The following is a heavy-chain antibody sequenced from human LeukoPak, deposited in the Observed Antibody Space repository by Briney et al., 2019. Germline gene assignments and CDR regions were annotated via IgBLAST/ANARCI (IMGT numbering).Heavy chain of an antibody. CDR3: AKMGAMIVVVSHYMDV. J-gene: IGHJ6*03. V-gene: IGHV3-23*01. CDR1: GFTFSSHG. CDR2: ISGSGGST. Sequence: GGSLRLSCAASGFTFSSHGMNWVRQAPGKGLEWVSAISGSGGSTYYADSVKGRFTISRDNSKNTLYLQMNSLRAEDTAVYYCAKMGAMIVVVSHYMDVWGKGTTVTVSS. D-gene: IGHD3-22*01.